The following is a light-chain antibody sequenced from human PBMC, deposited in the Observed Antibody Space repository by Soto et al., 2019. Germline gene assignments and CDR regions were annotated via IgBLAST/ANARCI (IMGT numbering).Light chain of an antibody. V-gene: IGKV1-33*01. CDR2: DAS. Sequence: DIQMTQSPSSLSESVGDRVTITCQASQDSGNYLNWYQQRPGKAPKLLIYDASNLETGVPSRFSGSGSGTDFTFTISSLQPEDIATYYCQQYDTLPYTFGQGTKLEIK. J-gene: IGKJ2*01. CDR3: QQYDTLPYT. CDR1: QDSGNY.